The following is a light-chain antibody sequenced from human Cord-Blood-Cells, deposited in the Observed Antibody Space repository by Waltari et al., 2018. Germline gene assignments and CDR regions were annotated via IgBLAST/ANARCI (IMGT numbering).Light chain of an antibody. CDR1: SPNIGAGYD. CDR2: GNS. CDR3: QSYDSSLSGWV. Sequence: QSVLTQPPSVSGAPGQRVTIPCTGSSPNIGAGYDVHWYQHLPGTAPKPLIYGNSNRPSGVPDRFSGSKSGTSASLAITGLQAEDEADYYCQSYDSSLSGWVFGGGTKLTVL. V-gene: IGLV1-40*01. J-gene: IGLJ3*02.